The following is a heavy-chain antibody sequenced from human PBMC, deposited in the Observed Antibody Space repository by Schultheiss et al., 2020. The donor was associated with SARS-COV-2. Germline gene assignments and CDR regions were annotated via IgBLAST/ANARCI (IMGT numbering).Heavy chain of an antibody. CDR1: GGSFSGYY. V-gene: IGHV4-59*01. J-gene: IGHJ3*02. CDR3: ARVIVGKGAFDI. D-gene: IGHD1-26*01. Sequence: SETLSLTCAVYGGSFSGYYWGWIRQPPGKGLEWIGYIYYSGSTNYNPSLKSRVTISVDTSKNQFSLKLSSVTAADTAVYYCARVIVGKGAFDIWGQGTMVTVSS. CDR2: IYYSGST.